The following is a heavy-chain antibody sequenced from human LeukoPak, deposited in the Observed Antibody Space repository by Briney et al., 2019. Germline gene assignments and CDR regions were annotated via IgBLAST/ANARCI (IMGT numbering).Heavy chain of an antibody. J-gene: IGHJ6*04. V-gene: IGHV3-23*01. CDR1: GFTFSSYA. CDR3: AELGITMIGGV. D-gene: IGHD3-10*02. CDR2: ISGSGSTI. Sequence: AGGSLRLSCAASGFTFSSYAMSWVRQAPGKGLEWVSAISGSGSTIYYADSVKGRFTISRDNAKNSLYLQVNSLRAEDTAVYYCAELGITMIGGVWGKGTTVTISS.